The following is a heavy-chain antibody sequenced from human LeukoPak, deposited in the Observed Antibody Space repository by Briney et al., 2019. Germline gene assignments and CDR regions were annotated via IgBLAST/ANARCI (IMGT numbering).Heavy chain of an antibody. Sequence: ASVKVSCKASGYTFTSYDINWVRQATGQGLEWMGWMNPNSGNTGYAQKFQGRVTMTRNTSISTAYMELSSLRSEDTAVYYCARVAYQWLVRLVPPVGRGPGTSHYYYYYMDVWGKGTTVTVSS. V-gene: IGHV1-8*01. D-gene: IGHD6-19*01. CDR2: MNPNSGNT. CDR3: ARVAYQWLVRLVPPVGRGPGTSHYYYYYMDV. J-gene: IGHJ6*03. CDR1: GYTFTSYD.